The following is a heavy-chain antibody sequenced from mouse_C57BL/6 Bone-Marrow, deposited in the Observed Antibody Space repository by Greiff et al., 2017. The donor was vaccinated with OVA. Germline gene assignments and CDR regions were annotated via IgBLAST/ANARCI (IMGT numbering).Heavy chain of an antibody. V-gene: IGHV7-3*01. D-gene: IGHD2-2*01. Sequence: EVQGVESGGGLVQPGGSLSLSCAASGFTFTDYYMSWVRQPPGKALAWLGFIRNKANGYTTEYSASVKGRFTISRDNSQSILYLQMNALRAEDSATYYCARGATMVKGYYAMDYWGQGTSVTVSS. CDR2: IRNKANGYTT. J-gene: IGHJ4*01. CDR1: GFTFTDYY. CDR3: ARGATMVKGYYAMDY.